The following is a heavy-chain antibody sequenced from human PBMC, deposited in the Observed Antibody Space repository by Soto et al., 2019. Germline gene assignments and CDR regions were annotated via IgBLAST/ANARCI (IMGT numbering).Heavy chain of an antibody. J-gene: IGHJ4*02. D-gene: IGHD4-17*01. CDR2: VTGNGDIT. Sequence: EVQLLESGGGLVQPGGSLRLTCAGSGFNFNFDYYGMSWVRQAPGKGLEWVSIVTGNGDITYYTDSVKGRFTISRETSENLVWLQMNGLRVEDTAIYYWATSHYGEMYWGQGTLVTVSS. CDR3: ATSHYGEMY. CDR1: GFNFNFDYYG. V-gene: IGHV3-23*01.